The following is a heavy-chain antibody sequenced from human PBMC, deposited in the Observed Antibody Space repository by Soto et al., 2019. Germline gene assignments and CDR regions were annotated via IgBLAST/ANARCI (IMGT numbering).Heavy chain of an antibody. Sequence: QVQLQQWGAGLLKPSETLSLTCAVYGGSFSGYYWSWIRQPPGKGLEWIGEINHSGSTNYNPSLKRRVTMSVDTSKNQFSLKLSSVTAADTAVYYCARDRRDIVVVPAAIPAYYYGMDVWGQGTTVTVSS. CDR3: ARDRRDIVVVPAAIPAYYYGMDV. CDR1: GGSFSGYY. CDR2: INHSGST. D-gene: IGHD2-2*01. V-gene: IGHV4-34*01. J-gene: IGHJ6*02.